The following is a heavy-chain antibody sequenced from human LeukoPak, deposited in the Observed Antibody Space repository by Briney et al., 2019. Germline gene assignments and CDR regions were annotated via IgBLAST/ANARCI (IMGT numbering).Heavy chain of an antibody. Sequence: GGSLRLYCVASGFTFSSNVLNWVRQAPGNGLYWFSVSGTYGRTQYADSVKGRFTISRDSSKNTLYLQINSLRVEDTAVYYCARGMDGYGPDAFDIWGQGTMVTVSS. CDR1: GFTFSSNV. J-gene: IGHJ3*02. V-gene: IGHV3-23*01. D-gene: IGHD5-24*01. CDR2: SGTYGRT. CDR3: ARGMDGYGPDAFDI.